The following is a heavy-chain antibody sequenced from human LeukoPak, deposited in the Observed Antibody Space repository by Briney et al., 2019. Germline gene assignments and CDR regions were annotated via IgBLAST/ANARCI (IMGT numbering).Heavy chain of an antibody. Sequence: GGSLRLSCTTSGFTFGDYAINWARQAPAKGLEWVAFIRSEPYGRTADYAASVKGRFTISRDVSKSIAYLQMNSLKTEDSAVYYCTRGGLVEGTVPGYFDNWGQGTLVTVSS. CDR2: IRSEPYGRTA. V-gene: IGHV3-49*04. CDR1: GFTFGDYA. J-gene: IGHJ4*02. D-gene: IGHD3-10*02. CDR3: TRGGLVEGTVPGYFDN.